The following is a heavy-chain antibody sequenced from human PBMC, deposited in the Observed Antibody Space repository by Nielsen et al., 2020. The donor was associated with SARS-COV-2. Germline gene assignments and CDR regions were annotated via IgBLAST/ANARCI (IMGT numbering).Heavy chain of an antibody. CDR1: GFTFSSYA. D-gene: IGHD1-26*01. V-gene: IGHV3-23*01. J-gene: IGHJ4*02. Sequence: GESLKISCAASGFTFSSYAMSWVRQAPGKGLEWVSAISGSGGSTYADSVKGRFTISRDNAKNSLYLQMNSLRAEDTALYYCAKLGIVGASYYFDYWGQGTLVTVSS. CDR2: ISGSGGST. CDR3: AKLGIVGASYYFDY.